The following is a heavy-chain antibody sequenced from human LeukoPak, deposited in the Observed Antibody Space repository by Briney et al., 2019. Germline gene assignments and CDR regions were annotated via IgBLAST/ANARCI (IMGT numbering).Heavy chain of an antibody. J-gene: IGHJ4*02. CDR1: GYSFTSYW. V-gene: IGHV5-51*01. CDR2: IYPGDSDT. CDR3: ARTPSSSLYYFDY. D-gene: IGHD6-6*01. Sequence: GEALKISSKGSGYSFTSYWIGWGRQLPGKGLELMGIIYPGDSDTRYSPSFQGQVTISADKSISTAYLQWSSLKASDTAMYYCARTPSSSLYYFDYWGQGTLVTVSS.